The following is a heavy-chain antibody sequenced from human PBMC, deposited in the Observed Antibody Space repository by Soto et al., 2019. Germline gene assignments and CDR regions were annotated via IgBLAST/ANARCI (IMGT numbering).Heavy chain of an antibody. CDR1: GFTFSSYA. J-gene: IGHJ4*02. V-gene: IGHV3-23*01. CDR3: ARDPRWVTPRGSSDFDY. CDR2: ISGSGGST. D-gene: IGHD2-21*02. Sequence: GGSLRLSCAASGFTFSSYAMSWVRQAPGKGLEWVSAISGSGGSTYYADSVKGRFTISRDNSKNTLYLQMNSLRAEDTAVYYCARDPRWVTPRGSSDFDYWGQGTLVTVSS.